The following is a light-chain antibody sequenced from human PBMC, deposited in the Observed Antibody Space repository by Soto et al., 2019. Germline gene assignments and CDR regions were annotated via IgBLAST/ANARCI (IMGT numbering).Light chain of an antibody. CDR1: TSNIAGNT. V-gene: IGLV1-44*01. J-gene: IGLJ7*01. Sequence: QSVLTQPPSLSRTPGQRLTISCSGSTSNIAGNTVHWYQHLPETAPKLLIYIDDQRPSGVPDRFSGSKSGTSASLAISGLQSEDEADYYCATWDDSLNAAVFGGGTQLTVL. CDR2: IDD. CDR3: ATWDDSLNAAV.